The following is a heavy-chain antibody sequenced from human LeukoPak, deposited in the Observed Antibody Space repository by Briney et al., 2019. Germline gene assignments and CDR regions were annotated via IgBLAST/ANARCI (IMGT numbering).Heavy chain of an antibody. Sequence: PSETLSLTCTVSGGSISSGGYYWSWIRQHPGKGLEWIGFIYYSGSTYYNPSLKSRVTFSVDTSKNQFSLRLSSVNAADTAVYYCARALYDYIWRSYRFDYWGQGTLVTVSS. CDR1: GGSISSGGYY. CDR2: IYYSGST. D-gene: IGHD3-16*02. J-gene: IGHJ4*02. V-gene: IGHV4-31*03. CDR3: ARALYDYIWRSYRFDY.